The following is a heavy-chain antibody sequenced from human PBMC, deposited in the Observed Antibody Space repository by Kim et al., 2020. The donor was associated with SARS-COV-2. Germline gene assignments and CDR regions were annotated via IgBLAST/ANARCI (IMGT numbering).Heavy chain of an antibody. Sequence: ASVKVSCKASGYTFTGYYMHWVRQAPGQGLEWMGWINPNSGGTNYAQKFQGWVTMTRDTSISTAYMELSRLRSDDTAVYYCARGGYSSGWYVRYFQHWGQGTLVTVSS. D-gene: IGHD6-19*01. CDR1: GYTFTGYY. CDR3: ARGGYSSGWYVRYFQH. V-gene: IGHV1-2*04. J-gene: IGHJ1*01. CDR2: INPNSGGT.